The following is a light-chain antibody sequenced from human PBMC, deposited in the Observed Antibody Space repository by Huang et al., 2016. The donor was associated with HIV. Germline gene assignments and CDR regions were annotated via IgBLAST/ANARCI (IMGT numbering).Light chain of an antibody. CDR3: QQYGTSPD. CDR2: GAV. J-gene: IGKJ4*01. Sequence: EIVLTQSPGTLSLSPGERATLSCRASQSVRSSFLAWYQQKPGQAPRLLIYGAVSRAPGIPDRFSGSGSGTGFTLTISRLEPEDFAVYYCQQYGTSPDFGGGTKVEIK. V-gene: IGKV3-20*01. CDR1: QSVRSSF.